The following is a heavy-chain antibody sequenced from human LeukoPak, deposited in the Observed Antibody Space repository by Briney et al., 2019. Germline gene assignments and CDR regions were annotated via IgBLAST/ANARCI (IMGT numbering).Heavy chain of an antibody. D-gene: IGHD2-15*01. CDR1: GFTFSTYE. Sequence: GGSPRLTCAASGFTFSTYEMNWVRQAPGKGLEWVSYISSSGTTIYYAASVKGRFTISRDNAKNSLYLQINSLRAEDTAVYYCARPACSAGSCYGNFQHWGQGTVVTVSS. CDR2: ISSSGTTI. V-gene: IGHV3-48*03. J-gene: IGHJ1*01. CDR3: ARPACSAGSCYGNFQH.